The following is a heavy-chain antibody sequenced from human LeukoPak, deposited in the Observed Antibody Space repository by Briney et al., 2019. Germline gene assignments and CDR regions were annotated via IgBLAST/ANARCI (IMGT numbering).Heavy chain of an antibody. CDR2: INPNSGGT. CDR3: ARSPDYGDPFDY. V-gene: IGHV1-2*06. Sequence: ASVKVSCKASGYTFTGYYMHWVRQAPGQGLEWMGRINPNSGGTNYAQKFQGRVTMTRDTSISTAYMELSRLRSDDTAVYYCARSPDYGDPFDYWGQGTLVTVSS. CDR1: GYTFTGYY. J-gene: IGHJ4*02. D-gene: IGHD4-17*01.